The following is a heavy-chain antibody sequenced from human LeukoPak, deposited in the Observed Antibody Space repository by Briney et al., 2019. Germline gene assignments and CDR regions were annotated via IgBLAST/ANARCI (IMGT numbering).Heavy chain of an antibody. J-gene: IGHJ4*02. V-gene: IGHV3-23*01. CDR3: VKGRISEDGLDF. CDR2: ISSSGNT. D-gene: IGHD6-13*01. CDR1: GFTFGRSA. Sequence: GGSLRPSCAASGFTFGRSAMTWVRQTPGKGLDWVSSISSSGNTYYADSVKGRFTISRDNSKNMLYLQMNSLRAEDTAVYYCVKGRISEDGLDFWGQGTLVTVSS.